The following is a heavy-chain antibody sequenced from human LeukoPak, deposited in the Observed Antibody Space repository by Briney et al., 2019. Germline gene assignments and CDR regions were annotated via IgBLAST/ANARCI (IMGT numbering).Heavy chain of an antibody. V-gene: IGHV3-23*01. CDR3: AKPAISSRGWYYDY. CDR1: GFTFSNYA. Sequence: GGSLRLSCAASGFTFSNYAMSWVRQAPGKGLEWVSAINHSGGSTYYADSVKGRFTISRDNSKNTLYLQMNSLRAEDTAVYYCAKPAISSRGWYYDYWGQGTLVTVSS. CDR2: INHSGGST. J-gene: IGHJ4*02. D-gene: IGHD6-19*01.